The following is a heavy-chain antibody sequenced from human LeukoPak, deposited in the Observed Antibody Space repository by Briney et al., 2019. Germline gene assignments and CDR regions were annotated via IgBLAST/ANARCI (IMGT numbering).Heavy chain of an antibody. D-gene: IGHD3-16*02. V-gene: IGHV1-2*06. CDR1: GYTFTGYY. J-gene: IGHJ4*02. CDR2: INPNSGGT. CDR3: ARSVRGDYVWGSYRQGFDY. Sequence: ASVKVSCKASGYTFTGYYTHWVRQAPGQGLEWMGRINPNSGGTNYAQKFQGRVTMTRDTSISTAYMELSRLRSDDTAVYYCARSVRGDYVWGSYRQGFDYWGQGTLVTVSS.